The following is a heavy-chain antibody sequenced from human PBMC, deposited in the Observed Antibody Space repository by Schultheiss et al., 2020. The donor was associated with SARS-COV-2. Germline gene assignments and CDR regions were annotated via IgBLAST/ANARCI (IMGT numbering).Heavy chain of an antibody. D-gene: IGHD1-26*01. CDR2: INHSGST. CDR3: ARGRGPKWELWVFDY. V-gene: IGHV4-34*01. J-gene: IGHJ4*02. Sequence: SQTLSLTCAVYGGSFSGYYWSWIRQPPGKGLEWIGEINHSGSTNYNPSLKSRVTISVDTSKNQFSLKLSSVTAADTAVYYCARGRGPKWELWVFDYWGQGTLVTVSS. CDR1: GGSFSGYY.